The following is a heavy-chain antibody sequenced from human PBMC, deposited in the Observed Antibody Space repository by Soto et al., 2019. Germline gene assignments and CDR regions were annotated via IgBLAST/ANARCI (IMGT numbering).Heavy chain of an antibody. V-gene: IGHV4-61*01. CDR3: ARDQVTTKLTYYYYSMDV. Sequence: PSETLSLTCTVSGGSVSSGSYYWSWIRQPPGKGLEWIGYIYYSGSTNYNPSLKSRVTISVDTSKNQFSLKLSSVTAADTAVYYCARDQVTTKLTYYYYSMDVWGQGATVTVSS. CDR2: IYYSGST. D-gene: IGHD5-12*01. CDR1: GGSVSSGSYY. J-gene: IGHJ6*02.